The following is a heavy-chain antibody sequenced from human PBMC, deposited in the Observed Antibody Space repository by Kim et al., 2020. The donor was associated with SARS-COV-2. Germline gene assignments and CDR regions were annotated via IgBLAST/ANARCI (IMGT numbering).Heavy chain of an antibody. Sequence: KSRFTISKDNAKNTLYLQMNSRRAEDTAIYYCAKDPVYCSGGSCDDWFDPWGQGTLVTVSS. J-gene: IGHJ5*02. D-gene: IGHD2-15*01. CDR3: AKDPVYCSGGSCDDWFDP. V-gene: IGHV3-23*01.